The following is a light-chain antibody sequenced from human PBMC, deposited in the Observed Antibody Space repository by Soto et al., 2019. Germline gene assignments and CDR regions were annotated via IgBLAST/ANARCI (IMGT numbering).Light chain of an antibody. J-gene: IGKJ3*01. CDR3: LQAYNSPFT. Sequence: AIQMTQSPSSLSASVGDRVTITCRASQDIRNDLGWYQQKPGQAPNLLIFAASTLQIGVPSRFSGSGSGTYFPLTISSLQPEDFATYSCLQAYNSPFTFGPGTTVDIK. V-gene: IGKV1-6*01. CDR2: AAS. CDR1: QDIRND.